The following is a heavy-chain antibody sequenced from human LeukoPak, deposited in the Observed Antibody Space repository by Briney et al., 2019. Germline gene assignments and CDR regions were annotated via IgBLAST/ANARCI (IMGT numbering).Heavy chain of an antibody. Sequence: PGGSLGLSCAASGFTFSSYAMHWVRQAPGKGLEWVAVISYDGSNKYYADSVKGRFTISRDNSKNTLYLQMNSLRAEDTAVYYCATDYSGYDLGGDYWGQGTLVTVSS. CDR2: ISYDGSNK. CDR3: ATDYSGYDLGGDY. CDR1: GFTFSSYA. V-gene: IGHV3-30-3*01. D-gene: IGHD5-12*01. J-gene: IGHJ4*02.